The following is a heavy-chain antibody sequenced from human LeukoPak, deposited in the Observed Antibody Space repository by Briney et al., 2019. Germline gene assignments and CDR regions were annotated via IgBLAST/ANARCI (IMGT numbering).Heavy chain of an antibody. Sequence: SETLSLTCAFYGGSFSGYYWSWIRQSPGKGLEWIGVINHSGSTNFNPSLKSRVTISLDTSKNQFSLTLSSLTAADTAVYYCARGRGGNSGYNWGQGTLVTVSS. CDR1: GGSFSGYY. V-gene: IGHV4-34*01. CDR2: INHSGST. CDR3: ARGRGGNSGYN. D-gene: IGHD4-23*01. J-gene: IGHJ4*02.